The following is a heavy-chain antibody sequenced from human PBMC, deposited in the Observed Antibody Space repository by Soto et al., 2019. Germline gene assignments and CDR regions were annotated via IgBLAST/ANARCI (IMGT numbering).Heavy chain of an antibody. V-gene: IGHV1-8*02. J-gene: IGHJ6*03. CDR3: ARGKFDYGDYGGDYYYYMDV. D-gene: IGHD4-17*01. CDR1: GYTFTSYG. CDR2: MDPNSGNT. Sequence: ASVKVSCKASGYTFTSYGISWVRQATGQGLEWMGWMDPNSGNTGYAQKFQGRVTMTRNTSISTAYMELSSLRSEDTAVYYCARGKFDYGDYGGDYYYYMDVWGKGTTVTVSS.